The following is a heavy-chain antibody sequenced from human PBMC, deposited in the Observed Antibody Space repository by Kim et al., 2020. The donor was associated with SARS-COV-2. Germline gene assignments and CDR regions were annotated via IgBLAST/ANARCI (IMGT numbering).Heavy chain of an antibody. Sequence: GGSLRLSCAASGFTFSDYYMSWIRQAPGKGLEWVSYISSSISYTNYADSVKGRFTISRDNSKNSLYLQMNSLRAEGTAVYYCARVGANFVATSNDAFDIWGQGTMVTVSS. CDR3: ARVGANFVATSNDAFDI. D-gene: IGHD5-12*01. CDR2: ISSSISYT. CDR1: GFTFSDYY. J-gene: IGHJ3*02. V-gene: IGHV3-11*06.